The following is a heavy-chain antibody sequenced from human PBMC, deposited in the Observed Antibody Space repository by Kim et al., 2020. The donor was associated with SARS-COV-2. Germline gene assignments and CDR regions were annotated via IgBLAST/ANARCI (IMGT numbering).Heavy chain of an antibody. V-gene: IGHV1-24*01. J-gene: IGHJ5*02. Sequence: ASVKVSCKVSGYTLTELSMHWVRQAPGKGLEWMGGFDPEDGETIYAQKFQGRVTMTENTSTDTAYMELSSLRSEDTAVYYCATGPPIQFGWFDPWGQGTLVTVSS. CDR1: GYTLTELS. CDR3: ATGPPIQFGWFDP. CDR2: FDPEDGET. D-gene: IGHD5-18*01.